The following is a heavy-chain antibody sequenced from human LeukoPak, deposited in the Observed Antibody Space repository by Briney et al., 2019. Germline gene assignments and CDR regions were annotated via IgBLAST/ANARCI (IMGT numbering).Heavy chain of an antibody. Sequence: SVKVSCKVSGFTFTSSAAQWVRQARGQRLEWIGWIVLGSGNTNYAQKFQERLTITRDMSTTTAYMELSSLTSEHTAVYFCAVDQGRPAGDAFDYWGQGTLVTVSS. V-gene: IGHV1-58*01. CDR2: IVLGSGNT. CDR3: AVDQGRPAGDAFDY. D-gene: IGHD2-2*01. J-gene: IGHJ4*02. CDR1: GFTFTSSA.